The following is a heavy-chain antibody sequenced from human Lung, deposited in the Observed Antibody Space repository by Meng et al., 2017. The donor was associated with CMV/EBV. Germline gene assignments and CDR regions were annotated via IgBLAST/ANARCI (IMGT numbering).Heavy chain of an antibody. V-gene: IGHV2-70D*14. J-gene: IGHJ6*02. D-gene: IGHD3-16*01. CDR3: ARIGGTPDV. Sequence: SGPTLVXPTPTLTLTCTFSGFSLSTSGMRVSWIRQPPGKALEWLARIDWDDDKFYSTSLKTRLTISKDTSKNQVVLTMTNMDPVDTATYYCARIGGTPDVWGQGTTVTVSS. CDR1: GFSLSTSGMR. CDR2: IDWDDDK.